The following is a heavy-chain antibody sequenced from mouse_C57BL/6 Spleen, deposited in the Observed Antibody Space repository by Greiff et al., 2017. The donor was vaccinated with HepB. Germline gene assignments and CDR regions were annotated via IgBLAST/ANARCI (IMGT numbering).Heavy chain of an antibody. CDR3: ARVYRYYAMDY. J-gene: IGHJ4*01. Sequence: QVQLQQSGAELVRPGASVKLSCKASGYTFTDYYINWVKQRPGQGLEWIARIYPGSGNTYYNEKFKGKATLTAEKSSSTAYMQLSSLTSEDSAVYFCARVYRYYAMDYWGQGTSVTVSS. CDR2: IYPGSGNT. CDR1: GYTFTDYY. V-gene: IGHV1-76*01. D-gene: IGHD2-1*01.